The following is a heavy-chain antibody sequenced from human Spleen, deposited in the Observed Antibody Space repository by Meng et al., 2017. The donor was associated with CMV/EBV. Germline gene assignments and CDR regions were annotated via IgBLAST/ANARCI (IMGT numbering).Heavy chain of an antibody. V-gene: IGHV4-34*01. CDR2: INHSGST. D-gene: IGHD6-13*01. CDR3: ARDSWFQEGFDY. J-gene: IGHJ4*02. Sequence: QVPLQQWGAGLLKPSETRSLTCAVYGGSFRGYYWSWIRQPPGKGLEWIGEINHSGSTNYNPSLKSRVTISVDTSKNQFSLKLSSVTAADTAVYYCARDSWFQEGFDYWGQGTLVTVSS. CDR1: GGSFRGYY.